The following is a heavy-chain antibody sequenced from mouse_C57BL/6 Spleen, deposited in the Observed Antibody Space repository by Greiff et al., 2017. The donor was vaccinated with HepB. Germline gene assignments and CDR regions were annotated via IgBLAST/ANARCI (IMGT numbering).Heavy chain of an antibody. V-gene: IGHV1-82*01. Sequence: VQGVESGPELVKPGASVKISCKASGYAFSSSWMNWVKQRPGKGLEWIGRIYPGDGDTNYNGKFKGKATLTADKSSSTAYMQLSSLTSEDSAVYFCARGTTVVSHWGQGTTLTVSS. CDR1: GYAFSSSW. CDR3: ARGTTVVSH. J-gene: IGHJ2*01. D-gene: IGHD1-1*01. CDR2: IYPGDGDT.